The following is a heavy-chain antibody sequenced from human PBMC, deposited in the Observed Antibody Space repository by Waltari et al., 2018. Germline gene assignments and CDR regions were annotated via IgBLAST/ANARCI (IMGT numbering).Heavy chain of an antibody. J-gene: IGHJ4*02. Sequence: GGLVQPGGSLRLSCAASGFTFSSYAMSWVRQAPGKGLEWVSAISGSGGSTYYADSVKGRFTISRDNSKNTLYLQMNSLRAEDTAVYYCAKDRSIMITFGGVIAKGLFDYWGQGTLVTVSS. D-gene: IGHD3-16*02. CDR2: ISGSGGST. CDR1: GFTFSSYA. CDR3: AKDRSIMITFGGVIAKGLFDY. V-gene: IGHV3-23*01.